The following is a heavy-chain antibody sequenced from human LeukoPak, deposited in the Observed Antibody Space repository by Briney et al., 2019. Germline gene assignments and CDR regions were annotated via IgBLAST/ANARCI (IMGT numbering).Heavy chain of an antibody. J-gene: IGHJ5*02. CDR2: IIPIFGTA. CDR3: ARDLRSYYDFWSGYQFDP. D-gene: IGHD3-3*01. Sequence: SVKVSCKASGGTFSSYAISWVRQPPGQGLEWMGGIIPIFGTANYAQKFQGRVTITTDESTSTAYMELSSLRSEDTAVYYCARDLRSYYDFWSGYQFDPWGQGTLVTVSS. CDR1: GGTFSSYA. V-gene: IGHV1-69*05.